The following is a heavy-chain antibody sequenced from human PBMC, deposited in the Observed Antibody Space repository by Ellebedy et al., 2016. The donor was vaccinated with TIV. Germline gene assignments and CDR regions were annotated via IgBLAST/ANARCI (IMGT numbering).Heavy chain of an antibody. CDR1: GGSFSGYY. CDR3: ARGRRFFYYYGMDV. Sequence: MPGGSLRLSCAVYGGSFSGYYWSWIRQSPGKGLEWIGEINHSGSTNYNPSLKSRVTISVDTSKNQFSLKLSSVTAADTAVYYCARGRRFFYYYGMDVWGQGTTVTVSS. V-gene: IGHV4-34*01. J-gene: IGHJ6*02. CDR2: INHSGST. D-gene: IGHD3-3*01.